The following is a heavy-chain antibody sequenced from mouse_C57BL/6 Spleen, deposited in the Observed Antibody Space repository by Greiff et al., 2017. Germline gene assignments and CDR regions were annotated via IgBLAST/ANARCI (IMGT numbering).Heavy chain of an antibody. J-gene: IGHJ3*01. V-gene: IGHV10-1*01. CDR3: VRQDAWFAY. CDR1: GFSFNTYA. Sequence: EVQREESGGGLVQPKGSLKLSCAASGFSFNTYAMNWVRQAPGKGLEWVARIRSKSNNYATYYADSVKDRFTISRDDSESMLHLQMNNLKTEDTAMYYCVRQDAWFAYWGQGTLVTVSA. CDR2: IRSKSNNYAT.